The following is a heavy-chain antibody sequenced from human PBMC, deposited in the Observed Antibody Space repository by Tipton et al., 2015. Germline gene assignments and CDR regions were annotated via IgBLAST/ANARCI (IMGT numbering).Heavy chain of an antibody. Sequence: GASISSNRFYWGWIRQPPGKGLEWLGTIYYRGSPYYNPSLKSRVTISVDTSKNHFSLRLSSVTAADTAIYYCARHDFWSGYYEDAFDIWGQGTMVTVSS. CDR3: ARHDFWSGYYEDAFDI. J-gene: IGHJ3*02. CDR1: GASISSNRFY. D-gene: IGHD3-3*01. V-gene: IGHV4-39*02. CDR2: IYYRGSP.